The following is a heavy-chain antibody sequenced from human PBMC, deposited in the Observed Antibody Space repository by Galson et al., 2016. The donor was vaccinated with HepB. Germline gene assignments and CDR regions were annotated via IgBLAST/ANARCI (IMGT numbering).Heavy chain of an antibody. CDR1: GFTFSHYF. Sequence: SLRLSCAASGFTFSHYFVSWIRQAPGKGLEWVSYISGSADSRRYADPVKGRFTISRDNSKNSLYLQRNNLKAEDTAVYYCARMVPLYSGGWYVRGEGWFDPWGQGTLVTVSS. V-gene: IGHV3-11*01. D-gene: IGHD6-19*01. CDR2: ISGSADSR. CDR3: ARMVPLYSGGWYVRGEGWFDP. J-gene: IGHJ5*02.